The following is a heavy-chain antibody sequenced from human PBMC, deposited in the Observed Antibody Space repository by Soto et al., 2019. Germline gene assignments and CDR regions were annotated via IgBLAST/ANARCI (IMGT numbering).Heavy chain of an antibody. V-gene: IGHV1-3*01. CDR3: AGVGGKFVPSASY. Sequence: QVQLVQSGAEVKKPGASVKVSCKASGYTFTSYAMHWVRQAPGQRLEWMGWINAGNGNTKYSQKFQGRVTITRDTSASTAYMELSSLRSEDTAVYYCAGVGGKFVPSASYWGQGTLVTVSS. CDR2: INAGNGNT. J-gene: IGHJ4*02. D-gene: IGHD1-26*01. CDR1: GYTFTSYA.